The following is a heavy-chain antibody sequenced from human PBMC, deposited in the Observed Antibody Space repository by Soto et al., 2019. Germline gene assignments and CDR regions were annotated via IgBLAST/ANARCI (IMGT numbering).Heavy chain of an antibody. Sequence: QVQLVESGGGVVQPGRSLRLSCVASGFSFSTYAMHWVRQAPGKGLEWVAVMSSDGSHKYYTDSVKGRFTISRDNSKHTLYLQMNSLIAEDTAVYYCAKGTRGYSYGSPDFWGQGTLVTVSS. CDR1: GFSFSTYA. CDR3: AKGTRGYSYGSPDF. CDR2: MSSDGSHK. J-gene: IGHJ4*02. D-gene: IGHD5-18*01. V-gene: IGHV3-30*18.